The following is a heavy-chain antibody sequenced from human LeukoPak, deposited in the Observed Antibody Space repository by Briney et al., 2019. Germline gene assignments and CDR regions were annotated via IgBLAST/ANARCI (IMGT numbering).Heavy chain of an antibody. J-gene: IGHJ5*02. V-gene: IGHV4-34*01. CDR2: INHSGNS. D-gene: IGHD2-2*01. CDR1: GGSFSGYY. Sequence: SETLSLTCAVYGGSFSGYYWSWIRQSPGKGLEWIGEINHSGNSNYSPSLKSRVTISVDTSNNQFSLKLSSVTAADMAVYYCARALYCSTTSCPPLGWFDPWGQGTLVTVSS. CDR3: ARALYCSTTSCPPLGWFDP.